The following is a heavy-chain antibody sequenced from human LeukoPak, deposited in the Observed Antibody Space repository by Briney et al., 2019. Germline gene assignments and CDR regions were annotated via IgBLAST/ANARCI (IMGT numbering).Heavy chain of an antibody. CDR1: EFTFISYW. Sequence: GGALQLSCAASEFTFISYWMSWVRQAPGKGLEGVANIKQDGSEKYCVDSVKGRFTISRDNSKNTLYLQMNSLRAEDTAVYYCARAHYGSGSSLDYWGQGTLVTVSS. J-gene: IGHJ4*02. V-gene: IGHV3-7*03. CDR2: IKQDGSEK. D-gene: IGHD3-10*01. CDR3: ARAHYGSGSSLDY.